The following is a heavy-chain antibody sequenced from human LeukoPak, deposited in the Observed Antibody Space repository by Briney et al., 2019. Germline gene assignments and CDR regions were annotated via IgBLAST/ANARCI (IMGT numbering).Heavy chain of an antibody. V-gene: IGHV3-74*01. CDR3: ARSSTSGYYDFWSGYYTSHPDY. D-gene: IGHD3-3*01. Sequence: GGSLRLSCAASGFTFSSYWMHWARQAPGKGLVWVSRINSDGSSTSYAGSVKGRFTISRDNAKNTLYLQMNSLRAEDTAVYYCARSSTSGYYDFWSGYYTSHPDYWGQGTLVTVSS. CDR2: INSDGSST. CDR1: GFTFSSYW. J-gene: IGHJ4*02.